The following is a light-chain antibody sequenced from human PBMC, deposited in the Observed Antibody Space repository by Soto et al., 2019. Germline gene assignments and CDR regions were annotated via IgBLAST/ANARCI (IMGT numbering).Light chain of an antibody. V-gene: IGLV2-23*02. CDR2: EVS. CDR1: SSDVENYKL. J-gene: IGLJ1*01. Sequence: QSALNQPASVSGSPGQSVTISCTATSSDVENYKLVSWYQQHPGKAPKLFIYEVSKRPSGVSNRFSGSKSANTASLIISGLQPEDEADYYGCSTVRGYVFGTGTKVTVL. CDR3: CSTVRGYV.